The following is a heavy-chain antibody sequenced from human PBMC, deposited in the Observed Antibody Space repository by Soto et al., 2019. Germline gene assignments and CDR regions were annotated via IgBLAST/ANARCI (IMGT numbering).Heavy chain of an antibody. V-gene: IGHV1-69*13. Sequence: ASVKVSCKASGGTFSSYAISWVRQAPGQGLEWMGGIIPIFGTANYAQKFQGRVTITADESTSTAYMELSSLRSEDTAVYYCAREPTTSYSSSSFDYWGQGTLVTVSS. CDR1: GGTFSSYA. CDR2: IIPIFGTA. J-gene: IGHJ4*02. CDR3: AREPTTSYSSSSFDY. D-gene: IGHD6-6*01.